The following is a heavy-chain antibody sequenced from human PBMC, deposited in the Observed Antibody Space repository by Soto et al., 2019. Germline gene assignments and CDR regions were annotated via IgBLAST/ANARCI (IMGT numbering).Heavy chain of an antibody. CDR2: IIPIFGTA. CDR3: ARDWRTIAAAGKTSGVNWFDP. V-gene: IGHV1-69*13. D-gene: IGHD6-13*01. CDR1: GGTFSSYA. Sequence: GASVKVSCKASGGTFSSYAISWVRQAPGQGLEWMGGIIPIFGTANYAQKFQGRVTITADESTSTAYMELSSLRSEDTAVYYCARDWRTIAAAGKTSGVNWFDPWGQGTLVTVSS. J-gene: IGHJ5*02.